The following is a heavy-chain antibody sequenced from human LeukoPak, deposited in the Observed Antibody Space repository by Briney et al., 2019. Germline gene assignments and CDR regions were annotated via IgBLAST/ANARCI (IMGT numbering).Heavy chain of an antibody. CDR3: AIGASHRVNSSGLL. CDR1: GYSFTSYC. V-gene: IGHV5-10-1*01. Sequence: GESLKISCKGSGYSFTSYCISWVRQMPGKGLEWMGRIDPSDSYTNYSPSFQGHVTISADKSISTAYLQWSSLKASDTAMYYCAIGASHRVNSSGLLWGQGTLVTVSS. J-gene: IGHJ4*02. CDR2: IDPSDSYT. D-gene: IGHD6-19*01.